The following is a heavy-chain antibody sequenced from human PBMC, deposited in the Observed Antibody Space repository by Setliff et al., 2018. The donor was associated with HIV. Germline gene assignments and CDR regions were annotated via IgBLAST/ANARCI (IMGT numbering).Heavy chain of an antibody. D-gene: IGHD6-6*01. CDR2: VSPANGNT. CDR3: ARDLYSSSPYYYYYYMDV. Sequence: GASVKVSCKASGYTFTSYGISWVRQAPGQGLEWMGWVSPANGNTNYIQRFQDGVTMTIDTSTSTIYMELRSLRSDDTAVYYCARDLYSSSPYYYYYYMDVWGKGTTVTVSS. CDR1: GYTFTSYG. J-gene: IGHJ6*03. V-gene: IGHV1-18*01.